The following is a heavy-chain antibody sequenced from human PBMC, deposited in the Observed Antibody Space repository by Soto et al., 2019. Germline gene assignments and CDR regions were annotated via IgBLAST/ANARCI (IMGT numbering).Heavy chain of an antibody. V-gene: IGHV4-59*08. CDR2: IYYSGST. J-gene: IGHJ4*02. D-gene: IGHD3-16*01. Sequence: SETLSLTCTVSGGSISSYYWSWIRQPPGKGLEWIGYIYYSGSTNYNPSLKSRVTISVDTSKNQFSLKLSSVTAADTAVYYCARRWGWYIHYPGQATLVSVLL. CDR3: ARRWGWYIHY. CDR1: GGSISSYY.